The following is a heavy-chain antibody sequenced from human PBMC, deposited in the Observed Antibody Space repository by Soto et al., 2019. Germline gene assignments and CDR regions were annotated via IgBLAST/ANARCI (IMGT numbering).Heavy chain of an antibody. Sequence: QERLVQSGAEVRKPGSSVKVSCKVTGGTSTRYAINWVRQAPGQGLEWMGGIVPMFGTSKYAQKFQGRVTISADTSKDIAYMELRRLRSEDTAVYYCNRSSEYDFWSGYLWGQGTLVSVSS. CDR3: NRSSEYDFWSGYL. J-gene: IGHJ4*02. CDR1: GGTSTRYA. V-gene: IGHV1-69*06. CDR2: IVPMFGTS. D-gene: IGHD3-3*01.